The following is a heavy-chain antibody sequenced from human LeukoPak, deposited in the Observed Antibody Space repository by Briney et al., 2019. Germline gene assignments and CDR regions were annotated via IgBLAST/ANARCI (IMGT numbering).Heavy chain of an antibody. CDR2: IIPIFGTA. Sequence: ASVKVSCTASGGTFSSYAISWVRQAPGQGLEWMGGIIPIFGTANYAQKFQGRVTITADESTSTAYMELSSLRSEDTAVYYCASPNVVELHYYYYGMDVWGQGTTVTVSS. J-gene: IGHJ6*02. CDR3: ASPNVVELHYYYYGMDV. D-gene: IGHD1-7*01. V-gene: IGHV1-69*13. CDR1: GGTFSSYA.